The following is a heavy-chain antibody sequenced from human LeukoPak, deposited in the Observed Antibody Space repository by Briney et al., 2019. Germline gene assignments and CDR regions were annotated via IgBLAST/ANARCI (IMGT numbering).Heavy chain of an antibody. Sequence: GGSLRLSCAASGFTFSSYDMHWVRQAPGKGLEWLAFIQYDESTKYYAESLKGRFTISRDNSKNTLYLQMNSLRPEDTAVYYCARDLGYYDSSGYLRGAEYFQHWGQGTLVTVSS. CDR2: IQYDESTK. D-gene: IGHD3-22*01. CDR3: ARDLGYYDSSGYLRGAEYFQH. V-gene: IGHV3-30*02. J-gene: IGHJ1*01. CDR1: GFTFSSYD.